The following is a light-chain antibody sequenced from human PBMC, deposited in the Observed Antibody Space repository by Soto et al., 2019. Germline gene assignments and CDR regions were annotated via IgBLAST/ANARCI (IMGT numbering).Light chain of an antibody. CDR1: QSVTSNY. J-gene: IGKJ1*01. V-gene: IGKV3-20*01. Sequence: EMVLTQSPGTLSLSPGERATLSCRASQSVTSNYIAWYQQKPGQAPRLLIYGASSRATGIPDRFSGSGSGTDFCLTISRLEPEDFAVYYCHQYGTSQTFGQGTKVEVK. CDR2: GAS. CDR3: HQYGTSQT.